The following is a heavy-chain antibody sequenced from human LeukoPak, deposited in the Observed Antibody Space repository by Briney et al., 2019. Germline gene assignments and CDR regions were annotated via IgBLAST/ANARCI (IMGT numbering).Heavy chain of an antibody. V-gene: IGHV1-2*02. J-gene: IGHJ4*02. CDR2: INPNSGGT. CDR1: GYTFTGYY. CDR3: ARVPKYSSGSLYYFDY. Sequence: ASVKVSRKASGYTFTGYYMHWVRQAPGQGLEWMGWINPNSGGTNYAQKFQGRVTMTRDTSISTAYMELSRLRSDDTAVYYCARVPKYSSGSLYYFDYWGQGTLVTVSS. D-gene: IGHD6-19*01.